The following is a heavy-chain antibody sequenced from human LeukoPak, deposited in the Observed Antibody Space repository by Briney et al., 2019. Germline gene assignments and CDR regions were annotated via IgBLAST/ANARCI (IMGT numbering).Heavy chain of an antibody. CDR2: MNPNSGNT. CDR1: GYTFTSYD. CDR3: ARGQRGYIYVSFDY. D-gene: IGHD5-18*01. J-gene: IGHJ4*02. V-gene: IGHV1-8*01. Sequence: ASVTVSCKASGYTFTSYDINWLRQATGQGLEWMGWMNPNSGNTDYAQKFQGRVTMTRHTSTSTAYMELSSLRSEHTAVYYCARGQRGYIYVSFDYWGQGTLVTVSS.